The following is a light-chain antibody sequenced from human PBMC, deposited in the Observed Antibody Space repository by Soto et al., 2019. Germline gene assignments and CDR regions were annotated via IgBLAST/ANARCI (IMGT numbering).Light chain of an antibody. CDR1: QSVSSNY. Sequence: EIVLTQSPGTLSLSPGERATLSCRASQSVSSNYLAWYQQKPGQAPRLVFYGASNRATGIPERFSGSGSGTDFTLIISRLEPDDFAVYYCQQYASSPRTFGQGTKVEI. J-gene: IGKJ1*01. V-gene: IGKV3-20*01. CDR3: QQYASSPRT. CDR2: GAS.